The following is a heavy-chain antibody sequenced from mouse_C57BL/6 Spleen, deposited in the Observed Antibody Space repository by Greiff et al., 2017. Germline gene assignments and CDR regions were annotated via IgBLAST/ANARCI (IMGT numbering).Heavy chain of an antibody. V-gene: IGHV1-61*01. CDR2: IYPSDSET. Sequence: QVQLQQPGAELVRPGSSVKLSCKASSYTFTSYWMDWVKQRPGQGLEWIGNIYPSDSETHYNQKFKDKATLTVDKSSSTAYMQLSSLTSEDSAVYYCAASYYGSPDYSAMDYWGQGTSVTVSS. J-gene: IGHJ4*01. CDR3: AASYYGSPDYSAMDY. D-gene: IGHD1-1*01. CDR1: SYTFTSYW.